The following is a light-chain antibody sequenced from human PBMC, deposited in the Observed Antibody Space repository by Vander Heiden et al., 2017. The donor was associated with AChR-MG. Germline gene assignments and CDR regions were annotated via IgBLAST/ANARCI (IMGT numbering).Light chain of an antibody. V-gene: IGLV1-47*01. Sequence: QSVLTQPPSASGTPGQRVTISCSGGNSNIGSNFVYWYQQFPGTAPKLLIYIDDQRPSGVPDRFSASKSDTSASLAISGPRSEDEAVYYCAVWDDSLSRWLFGGGTKLTVL. J-gene: IGLJ3*02. CDR1: NSNIGSNF. CDR3: AVWDDSLSRWL. CDR2: IDD.